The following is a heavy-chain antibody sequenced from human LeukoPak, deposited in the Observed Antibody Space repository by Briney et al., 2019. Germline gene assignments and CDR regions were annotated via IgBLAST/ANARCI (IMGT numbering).Heavy chain of an antibody. CDR3: AREIVVVQAAMPGYFDY. Sequence: SVKLSCKASGGTFSSYANSWVRQAPGQGLEWMGGIIPVFGTANYAQKFQRRVTTTADESTSTAYMELSSLRSEDTAVYYCAREIVVVQAAMPGYFDYWGQGTLVTVSS. J-gene: IGHJ4*02. V-gene: IGHV1-69*13. D-gene: IGHD2-2*01. CDR1: GGTFSSYA. CDR2: IIPVFGTA.